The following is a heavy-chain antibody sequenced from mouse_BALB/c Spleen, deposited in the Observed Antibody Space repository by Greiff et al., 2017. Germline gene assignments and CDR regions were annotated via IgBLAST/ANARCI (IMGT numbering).Heavy chain of an antibody. CDR1: GYSITSDYA. Sequence: EVQLQESGPGLVKPSQSLSLTCTVTGYSITSDYAWNWIRQFPGNKLEWMGYISYSGSTSYNPSLKSRISITRDTSKNQFFLQLNSVTTEDTATYYCARHDGYYFDYWGQGTTLTVSS. CDR2: ISYSGST. J-gene: IGHJ2*01. D-gene: IGHD2-3*01. V-gene: IGHV3-2*02. CDR3: ARHDGYYFDY.